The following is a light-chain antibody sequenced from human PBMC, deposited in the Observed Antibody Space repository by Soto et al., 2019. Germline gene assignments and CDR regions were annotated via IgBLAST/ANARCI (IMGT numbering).Light chain of an antibody. CDR3: QQTYSTCT. CDR1: QNIRSY. CDR2: AAS. Sequence: DIQMTQYPSSLSASVGDRVTITYRASQNIRSYLNWYQQTPGKAPKLLIYAASSLQSGVPSRFSGSESGTDFTLTISSLQPEDFATYYCQQTYSTCTFGGGTKVDIK. V-gene: IGKV1-39*01. J-gene: IGKJ4*01.